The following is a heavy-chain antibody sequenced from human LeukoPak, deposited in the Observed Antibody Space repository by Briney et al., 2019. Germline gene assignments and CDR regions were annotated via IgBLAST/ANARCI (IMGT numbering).Heavy chain of an antibody. CDR1: GYSFTNYL. CDR3: ARTMGTSTSSTLDY. CDR2: IYPGSSDT. Sequence: GESLKSSCKGSGYSFTNYLIAWVRQLPGKGLEWMGIIYPGSSDTRYSPSFEGQVTISADKSVNTAYLQWSSLKASDSAMYYCARTMGTSTSSTLDYWGQGTLVTVSS. D-gene: IGHD2-2*01. V-gene: IGHV5-51*01. J-gene: IGHJ4*02.